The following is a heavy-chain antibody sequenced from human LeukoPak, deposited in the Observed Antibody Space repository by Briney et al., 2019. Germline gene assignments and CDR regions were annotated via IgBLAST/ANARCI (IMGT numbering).Heavy chain of an antibody. CDR1: GYTFTGYY. D-gene: IGHD3-16*02. V-gene: IGHV1-2*02. J-gene: IGHJ6*02. CDR3: ARDTMITFGGVIATPLRMDV. CDR2: INPNSGGT. Sequence: ASVKVSCKASGYTFTGYYMHWVRQAPGQGLEWMGWINPNSGGTNYAQKFQGRVTMTRDTSISTAYMELSRLRSDDTAVYYCARDTMITFGGVIATPLRMDVWGQGTTVTVSS.